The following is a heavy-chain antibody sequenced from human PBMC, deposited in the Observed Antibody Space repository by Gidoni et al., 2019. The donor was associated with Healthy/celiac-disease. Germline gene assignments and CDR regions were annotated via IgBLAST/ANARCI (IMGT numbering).Heavy chain of an antibody. J-gene: IGHJ6*03. CDR2: IYSGGST. CDR3: ASSSGGGVPAAISHYYYYYYMDV. CDR1: GFTVSSNY. V-gene: IGHV3-53*01. D-gene: IGHD2-2*02. Sequence: EVQLVESGGGLIQPGGSLRLSCAASGFTVSSNYMSWVRQAPGKGLEWVSGIYSGGSTYYADSVKGRFTISRDNSKNTLYLQMNSLRAEDTAVYYCASSSGGGVPAAISHYYYYYYMDVWGKGTTVTVSS.